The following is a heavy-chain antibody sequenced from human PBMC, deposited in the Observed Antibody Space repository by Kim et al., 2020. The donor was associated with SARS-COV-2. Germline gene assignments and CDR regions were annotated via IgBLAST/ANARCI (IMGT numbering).Heavy chain of an antibody. CDR2: SI. CDR3: AKLGSYAFDI. D-gene: IGHD3-10*01. Sequence: SIGYADSVKGRFTISRDNAKNSLYLQMNSLRAEDTALYYCAKLGSYAFDIWGQGTMVTVSS. V-gene: IGHV3-9*01. J-gene: IGHJ3*02.